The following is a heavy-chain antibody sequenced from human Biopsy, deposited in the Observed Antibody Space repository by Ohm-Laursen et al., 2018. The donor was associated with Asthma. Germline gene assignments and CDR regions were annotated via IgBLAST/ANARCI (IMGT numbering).Heavy chain of an antibody. J-gene: IGHJ6*02. V-gene: IGHV4-39*01. Sequence: GTLSLTCTVSVGSMTPTSHYWDWIRQAPGKGLEWIGYISYGGKTSYNPSLKNRVTISRDTSKNHLSLRLTSVTAADTAVYFCARRITIFGVVQKDHGMDAWGQGTTVIVSS. CDR3: ARRITIFGVVQKDHGMDA. CDR1: VGSMTPTSHY. D-gene: IGHD3-3*01. CDR2: ISYGGKT.